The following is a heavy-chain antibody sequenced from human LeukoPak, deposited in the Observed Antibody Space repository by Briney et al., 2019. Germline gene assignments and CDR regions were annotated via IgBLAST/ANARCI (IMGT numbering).Heavy chain of an antibody. CDR3: ARDVRRYCSDHNNWFDP. D-gene: IGHD3-10*01. CDR2: INPNSGGT. CDR1: RYIFTGYY. J-gene: IGHJ5*02. V-gene: IGHV1-2*02. Sequence: ASVKVSCKASRYIFTGYYMHWVRQAPGQGLEWMGWINPNSGGTNSAPKLQGRVTMTRDTSIGTAYMELSRLRSDDTAVYYCARDVRRYCSDHNNWFDPWGQGTLVTVSS.